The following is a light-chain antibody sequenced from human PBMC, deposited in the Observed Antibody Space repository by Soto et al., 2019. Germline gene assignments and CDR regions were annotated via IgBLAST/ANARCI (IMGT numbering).Light chain of an antibody. CDR3: QQYGSSQFT. J-gene: IGKJ3*01. CDR2: HTF. Sequence: EIVLMQSPGTLSLSPGEGATLSCRASQSVNNNYLAWYQQKPGHAPTVLIFHTFRRATGAPDRCSGSGSGTDFTRTISSLELEDFSGYYCQQYGSSQFTFGPGTKVNVK. V-gene: IGKV3-20*01. CDR1: QSVNNNY.